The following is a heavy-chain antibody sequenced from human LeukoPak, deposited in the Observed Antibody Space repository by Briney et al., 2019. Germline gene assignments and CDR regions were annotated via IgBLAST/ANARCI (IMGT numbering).Heavy chain of an antibody. Sequence: GGSLRLSCAASGFTFSSYAMHWVRQAPGKGLEWVSSIFPSGGEIHYADSVRGRFTIFRDNSKSTLSLQMNSLRAEDTAIYYCATYRQVLLPFESWGQGTLVTVSS. CDR2: IFPSGGEI. D-gene: IGHD2-8*02. V-gene: IGHV3-23*01. CDR3: ATYRQVLLPFES. J-gene: IGHJ4*02. CDR1: GFTFSSYA.